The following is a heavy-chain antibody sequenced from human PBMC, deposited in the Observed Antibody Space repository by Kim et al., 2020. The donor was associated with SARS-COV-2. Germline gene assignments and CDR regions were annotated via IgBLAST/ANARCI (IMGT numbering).Heavy chain of an antibody. J-gene: IGHJ4*02. CDR2: IYYSGTT. D-gene: IGHD3-10*01. CDR3: ATFYGLGKNSDY. V-gene: IGHV4-39*01. CDR1: GGSISSSGYY. Sequence: SETLSLTCTVSGGSISSSGYYWGWIRQHKEKGLEWIGSIYYSGTTYYNPYLKSRVTISVDTSKNQFSLKLSSVTAADTAVYYCATFYGLGKNSDYWGQGTLVTASS.